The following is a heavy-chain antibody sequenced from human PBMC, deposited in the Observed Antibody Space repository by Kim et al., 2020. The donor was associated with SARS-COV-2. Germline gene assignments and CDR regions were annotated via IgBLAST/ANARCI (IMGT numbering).Heavy chain of an antibody. D-gene: IGHD5-18*01. J-gene: IGHJ4*02. V-gene: IGHV5-10-1*01. CDR3: ARHTAAVSTYFDY. Sequence: SPSCQGHVTISADKSISTAYLQWSSLKASDTAMYYCARHTAAVSTYFDYWGQGTLVTVSS.